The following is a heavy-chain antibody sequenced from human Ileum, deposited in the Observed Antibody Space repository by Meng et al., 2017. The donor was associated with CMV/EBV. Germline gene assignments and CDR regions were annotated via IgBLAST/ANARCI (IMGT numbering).Heavy chain of an antibody. CDR3: ARNVGFYSSQIAY. Sequence: QRQGWGPGLVKPSETLSLTCTASGGSTTSSTYYWGWIRQPPGKGLEWIGSVYYSGTTYYNPSLKSRVNMSIDTSKNRFSLKLSSATAADTAVYYCARNVGFYSSQIAYWGQGALVTVSS. CDR2: VYYSGTT. J-gene: IGHJ4*02. V-gene: IGHV4-39*07. CDR1: GGSTTSSTYY. D-gene: IGHD3-3*01.